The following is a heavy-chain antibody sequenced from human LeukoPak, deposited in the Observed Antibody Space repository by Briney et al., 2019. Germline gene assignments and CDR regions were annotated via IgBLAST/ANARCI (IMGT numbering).Heavy chain of an antibody. Sequence: SETLSLTCTVSGGSISSGSYYWSWIRQPAGKGLEWIGRIYTSGSTNYNPSLKSRVTISVDTSKNQFSLKLSSVTAADTAVYYCASNLPSSPWGFDAFDIWGQGTMVTVSS. V-gene: IGHV4-61*02. CDR2: IYTSGST. CDR3: ASNLPSSPWGFDAFDI. D-gene: IGHD7-27*01. CDR1: GGSISSGSYY. J-gene: IGHJ3*02.